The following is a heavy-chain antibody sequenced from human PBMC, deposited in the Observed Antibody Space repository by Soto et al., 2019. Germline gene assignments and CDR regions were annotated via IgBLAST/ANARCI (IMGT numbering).Heavy chain of an antibody. V-gene: IGHV3-30-3*01. J-gene: IGHJ4*02. D-gene: IGHD3-22*01. Sequence: WGSMRLSCAAAGFTYGTYTSHRVRQAPGKGLEWVAVISYDGNNKFYADSVRGRFTISRDNSKNTLYLQMNSLTAEDTAVNYCARDLGKYYYDSSGYSLAKVANLKAFDYWGQGTLVTVSS. CDR2: ISYDGNNK. CDR3: ARDLGKYYYDSSGYSLAKVANLKAFDY. CDR1: GFTYGTYT.